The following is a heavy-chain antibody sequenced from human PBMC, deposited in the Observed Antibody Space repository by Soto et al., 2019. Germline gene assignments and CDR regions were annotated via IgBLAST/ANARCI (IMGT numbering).Heavy chain of an antibody. Sequence: QVQLQESGPRLVKPSGTLSLTCVVSGGSLSVNNWWSWVRQSPGRGLGWIGEIFHNGRTSYNPSLRGQVTMSVDKSNNQFSLRLTSVTAADTAVYYCAKGNEALDVWGQGTTVIVS. V-gene: IGHV4-4*02. CDR2: IFHNGRT. J-gene: IGHJ6*02. CDR1: GGSLSVNNW. D-gene: IGHD1-1*01. CDR3: AKGNEALDV.